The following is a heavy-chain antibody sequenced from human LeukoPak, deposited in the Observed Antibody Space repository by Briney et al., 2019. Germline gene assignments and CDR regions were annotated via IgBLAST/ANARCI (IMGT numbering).Heavy chain of an antibody. V-gene: IGHV3-30*03. D-gene: IGHD1-1*01. J-gene: IGHJ4*02. CDR1: GFTFSSYW. Sequence: GGSLRLSCAASGFTFSSYWMSWVRQAPGKGLEWVAVISYDGKNEYYADSVKGRFTISRDNSKNTLYLQMNSLRAEDTAVFYCARGRPETGTTWLVDSWGQGTLVTVSS. CDR3: ARGRPETGTTWLVDS. CDR2: ISYDGKNE.